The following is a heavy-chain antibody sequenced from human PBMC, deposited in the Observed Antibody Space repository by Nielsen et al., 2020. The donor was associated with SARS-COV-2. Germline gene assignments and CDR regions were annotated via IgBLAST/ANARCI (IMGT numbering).Heavy chain of an antibody. D-gene: IGHD5-24*01. CDR2: TYHNGDT. Sequence: SETLSLTCTVSGWSISSSSYYWGWIRQAPGKGLEWIGSTYHNGDTSYNPSLKSRVTISKDTSKNQFSLRLSSVTAADTAVYYCVRIDMATISVDYWGRGTLVTVSS. V-gene: IGHV4-39*07. CDR1: GWSISSSSYY. J-gene: IGHJ4*02. CDR3: VRIDMATISVDY.